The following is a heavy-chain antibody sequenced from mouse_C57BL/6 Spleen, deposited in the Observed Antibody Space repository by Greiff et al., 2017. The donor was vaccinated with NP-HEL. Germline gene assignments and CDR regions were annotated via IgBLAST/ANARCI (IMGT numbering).Heavy chain of an antibody. CDR2: ISDGGSYT. CDR1: GFTFSSYA. V-gene: IGHV5-4*03. J-gene: IGHJ2*01. CDR3: ARSTMGDY. D-gene: IGHD2-1*01. Sequence: DVKLVESGGGLVKPGGSLKLSCAASGFTFSSYAMSWVRQTPEKRLEWVATISDGGSYTYSPDNVKGRFTISRDNAKNNLYLQMSHLKSEDTAMYYCARSTMGDYWGQGTTLTVSS.